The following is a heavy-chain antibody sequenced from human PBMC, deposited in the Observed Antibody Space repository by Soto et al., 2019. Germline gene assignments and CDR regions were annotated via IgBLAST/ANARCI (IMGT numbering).Heavy chain of an antibody. CDR1: GFTFSSYG. CDR3: AKDVRPITMVRGAVDY. V-gene: IGHV3-30*18. D-gene: IGHD3-10*01. Sequence: QVQLVESGGGVVQPGRSLRPSCAASGFTFSSYGMHWVRQAPAKGLEGGAVISYDGSNKYYADSVKGRFTISRDNSKNTLYLQMNSLRAEDTAVYYCAKDVRPITMVRGAVDYWGQGTLVTVSS. CDR2: ISYDGSNK. J-gene: IGHJ4*02.